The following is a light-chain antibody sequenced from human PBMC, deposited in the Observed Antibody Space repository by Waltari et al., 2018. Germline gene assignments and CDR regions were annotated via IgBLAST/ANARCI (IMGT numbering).Light chain of an antibody. J-gene: IGKJ4*01. CDR3: QQYNKWPPT. V-gene: IGKV3-15*01. Sequence: EVLLTQSPVTLSVSPGEPATLSCRARESVNSDLAWYYQKPGQAPRLLMYASSARATGVPVRFTGSGFDTDFTLTISSLQSEDPGIYHCQQYNKWPPTFGGGTKVEIK. CDR2: ASS. CDR1: ESVNSD.